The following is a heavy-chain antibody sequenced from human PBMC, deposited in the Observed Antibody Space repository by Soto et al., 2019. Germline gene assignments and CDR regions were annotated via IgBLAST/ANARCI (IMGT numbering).Heavy chain of an antibody. V-gene: IGHV3-15*07. CDR1: GLTVNNAW. CDR3: TRATVTTLYETFDI. CDR2: IKIKTDGGTT. J-gene: IGHJ3*02. D-gene: IGHD4-17*01. Sequence: EVQLVESGGGLTKPGGSLRLSCAVSGLTVNNAWMNWVRQAPGKGLEWVGRIKIKTDGGTTDYAAPVKGRFTISRDDSKKTLYLQMNSLKTEDKAVYYCTRATVTTLYETFDIWGQGTMVTVSS.